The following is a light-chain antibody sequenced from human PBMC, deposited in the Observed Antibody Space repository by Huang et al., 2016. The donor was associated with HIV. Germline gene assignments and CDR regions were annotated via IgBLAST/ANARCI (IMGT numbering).Light chain of an antibody. Sequence: EIVMTQSPATLSVSPGARATLSCRASQSISNNLAWYQQKPGQAPRLLIYGASTRASDIPARFSGSGSGTEFTLTISSLQSEDFAVYYCQQYNNWPETFGQGTKLEIK. CDR2: GAS. J-gene: IGKJ2*01. V-gene: IGKV3-15*01. CDR1: QSISNN. CDR3: QQYNNWPET.